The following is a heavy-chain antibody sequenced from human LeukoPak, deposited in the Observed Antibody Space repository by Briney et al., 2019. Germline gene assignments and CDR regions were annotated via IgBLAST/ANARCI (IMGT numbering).Heavy chain of an antibody. J-gene: IGHJ4*02. V-gene: IGHV3-48*01. CDR1: GFIFSSYS. D-gene: IGHD6-19*01. CDR2: ISGSSGII. CDR3: AKDRKSSGWFFDY. Sequence: GGSLRLSCAASGFIFSSYSMNWVRQAPGKGLEWVSYISGSSGIIDYADSVRGRFTISRDNAKNSLYLQMNSLRAEDTAVYYCAKDRKSSGWFFDYWGQGTLVTVSS.